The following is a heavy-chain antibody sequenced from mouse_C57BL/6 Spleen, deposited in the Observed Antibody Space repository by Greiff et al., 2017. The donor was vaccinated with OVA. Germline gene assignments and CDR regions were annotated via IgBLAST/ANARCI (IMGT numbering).Heavy chain of an antibody. D-gene: IGHD4-1*01. CDR2: ISSGGSYT. CDR3: ARQGAGTNYAMDY. V-gene: IGHV5-6*01. J-gene: IGHJ4*01. CDR1: GFTFSSYG. Sequence: DVHLVESGGDLVKPGGSLKLSCAASGFTFSSYGMSWVRQTPDKRLEWVATISSGGSYTYYPDSVKGRFTISRDNAKNTLYLQMSSLKSEDTAMYYCARQGAGTNYAMDYWGQGTSVTVSS.